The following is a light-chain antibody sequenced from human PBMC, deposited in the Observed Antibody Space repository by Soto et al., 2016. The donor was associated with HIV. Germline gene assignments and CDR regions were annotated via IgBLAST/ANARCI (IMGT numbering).Light chain of an antibody. V-gene: IGLV3-21*03. CDR2: DDS. CDR1: NIGSKS. J-gene: IGLJ1*01. CDR3: QVWDSSSDHLYV. Sequence: SDMLTQPSSVSVAPGKTARITCGGNNIGSKSVHWYQQKPGQAPVLVVYDDSDRPSGIPERFSGSNSGNTATLTISRVEAGDEADYYCQVWDSSSDHLYVFGTGTKVTVL.